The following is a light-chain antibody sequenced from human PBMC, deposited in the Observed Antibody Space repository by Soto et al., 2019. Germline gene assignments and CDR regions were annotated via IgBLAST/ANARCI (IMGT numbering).Light chain of an antibody. CDR3: QQSYSTPRT. V-gene: IGKV1-39*01. CDR1: QTISSW. J-gene: IGKJ1*01. CDR2: AAS. Sequence: EIQMTQSPSTLSASLGDRVTITSGASQTISSWLAWYQQKPGKAPRLLIYAASSLQSGVPSRFSGSGYGTDFTLTISSLQTEDFATYYCQQSYSTPRTFGQGTKVDIK.